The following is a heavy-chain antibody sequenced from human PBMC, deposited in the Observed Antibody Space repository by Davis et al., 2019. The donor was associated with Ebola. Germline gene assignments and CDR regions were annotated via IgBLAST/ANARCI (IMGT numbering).Heavy chain of an antibody. Sequence: SETLSLTCTVSGGSISSSSYYWGWIRQPPGKGLEWIGSIYYSGSTYYNPSLKSRVTISVDTSKNQFSLKLSSVTAADTAVYYCASDKTPGNYWGQGTLVTVSS. J-gene: IGHJ4*02. D-gene: IGHD3-10*01. CDR2: IYYSGST. V-gene: IGHV4-39*01. CDR1: GGSISSSSYY. CDR3: ASDKTPGNY.